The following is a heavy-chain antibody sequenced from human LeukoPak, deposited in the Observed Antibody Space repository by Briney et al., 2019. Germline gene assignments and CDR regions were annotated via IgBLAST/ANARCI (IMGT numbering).Heavy chain of an antibody. CDR2: ISSSSSYI. D-gene: IGHD3-22*01. J-gene: IGHJ4*02. Sequence: GGSLRLSCAASGFNFGTYAMNWVRQAPGKGLEWVSSISSSSSYIYYADSVKGRFTISRDNAKNSLYLQMNSLRAEDTAVYYCARMGMYYYDSSGYNYWGQGTLVTVSS. CDR3: ARMGMYYYDSSGYNY. V-gene: IGHV3-21*01. CDR1: GFNFGTYA.